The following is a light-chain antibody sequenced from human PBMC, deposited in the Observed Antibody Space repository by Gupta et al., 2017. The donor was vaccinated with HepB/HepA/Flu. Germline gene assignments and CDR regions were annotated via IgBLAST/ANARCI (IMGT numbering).Light chain of an antibody. V-gene: IGKV1-39*01. CDR3: LQRFTFPRT. J-gene: IGKJ2*01. Sequence: DIQMTQSPASLSASIGDKITITCRASETISNYLNWYQQQLGRAPQLLIYAASSLQNGVPSRFSGSKSGTNFSLTISDLQPEDFATYYCLQRFTFPRTFGQGTKLEV. CDR1: ETISNY. CDR2: AAS.